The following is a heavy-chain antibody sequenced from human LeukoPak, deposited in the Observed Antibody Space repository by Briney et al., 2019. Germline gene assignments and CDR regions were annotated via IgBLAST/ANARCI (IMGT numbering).Heavy chain of an antibody. Sequence: GGSLRLSCAASGFTFRTYGMHWVRQAPGKGLEWMTFIQAGGDEKYYAESVKGRFTVSRDNSKNTLYLQMNSLRAEDTAVYYCARDTPGYGGDDFDYWGQGALVTVSS. CDR2: IQAGGDEK. J-gene: IGHJ4*02. D-gene: IGHD4-23*01. CDR1: GFTFRTYG. V-gene: IGHV3-30*02. CDR3: ARDTPGYGGDDFDY.